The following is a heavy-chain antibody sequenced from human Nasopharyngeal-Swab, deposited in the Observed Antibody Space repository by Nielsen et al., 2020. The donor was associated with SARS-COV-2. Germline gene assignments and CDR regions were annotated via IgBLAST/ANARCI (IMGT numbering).Heavy chain of an antibody. CDR2: IYYSGST. Sequence: GSLRLSCTVSGGSISSSSSYWGWIRQPPGKGLEWIGSIYYSGSTYYTPSLKSRVTISVDTSKNQFSLKLSSVTAADTAVYYCARRGDYVWGSYRLILAFDIWGQGTMVIVSS. CDR1: GGSISSSSSY. V-gene: IGHV4-39*01. D-gene: IGHD3-16*02. J-gene: IGHJ3*02. CDR3: ARRGDYVWGSYRLILAFDI.